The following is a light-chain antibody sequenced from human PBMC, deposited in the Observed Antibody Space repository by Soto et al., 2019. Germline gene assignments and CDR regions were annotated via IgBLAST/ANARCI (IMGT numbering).Light chain of an antibody. V-gene: IGKV3-15*01. CDR2: GAS. J-gene: IGKJ4*01. Sequence: EIVMTQSPATLSVSPGERATLSCRASQSVSSTLAWYQQKPGKAPSLLIYGASTRSTGTQAPFRGSGSGTEFTLTISSLQSEDWVVYDCQQYIRWPLTFGGGTKVEIK. CDR1: QSVSST. CDR3: QQYIRWPLT.